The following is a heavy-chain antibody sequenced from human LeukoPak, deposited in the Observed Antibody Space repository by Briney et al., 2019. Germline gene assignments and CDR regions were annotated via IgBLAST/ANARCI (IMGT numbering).Heavy chain of an antibody. CDR1: GFSFSSHS. V-gene: IGHV3-48*01. CDR2: ISSSSSTI. J-gene: IGHJ4*02. D-gene: IGHD4-23*01. CDR3: AKEASGGNFPGY. Sequence: GGSLRLSCAASGFSFSSHSMNWVRQAPGKGLEWVSYISSSSSTIYYADSVKGRFTISRDNAKNSLYLQMNSLRAEDTAVYYCAKEASGGNFPGYWGQGTLVTVSS.